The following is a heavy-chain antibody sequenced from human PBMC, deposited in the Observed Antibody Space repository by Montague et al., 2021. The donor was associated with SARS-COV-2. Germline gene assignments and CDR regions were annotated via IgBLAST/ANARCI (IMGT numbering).Heavy chain of an antibody. D-gene: IGHD3-10*01. CDR2: VSYRGST. CDR1: GGSMSSYR. Sequence: SETLSLTCSVSGGSMSSYRCFWIRQPPGKGLEWIGYVSYRGSTNXNLSLKSRVTISLDTSKNRFSLRVTSVTAADTAVYYCARDVRYYYDQWGQGILVTVSS. CDR3: ARDVRYYYDQ. J-gene: IGHJ4*02. V-gene: IGHV4-59*01.